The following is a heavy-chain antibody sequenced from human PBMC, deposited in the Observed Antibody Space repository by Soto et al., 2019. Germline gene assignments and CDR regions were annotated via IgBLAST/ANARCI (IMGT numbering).Heavy chain of an antibody. Sequence: PGGSLRLSCAASGFTFSSYSMNWVRQAPGKGLEWVSSISSSSSYIYYADSVKGRFTISRDNAKNSLYLQMNSLRAEDTAVYYCARRFSGVAVAVDYWGQGTLVTVST. CDR2: ISSSSSYI. CDR3: ARRFSGVAVAVDY. V-gene: IGHV3-21*01. D-gene: IGHD6-19*01. J-gene: IGHJ4*02. CDR1: GFTFSSYS.